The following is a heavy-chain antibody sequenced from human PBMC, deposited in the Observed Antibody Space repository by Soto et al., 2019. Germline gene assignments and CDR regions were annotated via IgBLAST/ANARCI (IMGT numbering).Heavy chain of an antibody. V-gene: IGHV3-49*03. CDR3: TREGSNYGDYYYYYYMDV. J-gene: IGHJ6*03. Sequence: PGGSLRLSCTASGFTFGDYAMSWFRQAPGKGLEWVGFIRSKAYGGTTEYAASVKGRFTISRDDSKSIAYLQMNSLKTEDTAVYYCTREGSNYGDYYYYYYMDVWGKGTTVTVSS. CDR2: IRSKAYGGTT. D-gene: IGHD4-4*01. CDR1: GFTFGDYA.